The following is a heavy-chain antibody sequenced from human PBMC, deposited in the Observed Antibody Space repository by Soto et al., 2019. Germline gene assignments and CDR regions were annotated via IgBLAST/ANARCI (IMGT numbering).Heavy chain of an antibody. CDR3: ARPCLYSSNPHYYYYGMDV. Sequence: QVQLVESGGGVVQPGRSLRLSCAASGFTFSSYPMDWVRQAPGKGLEWVAVISYDGTNEHYADSVKGRFTISRDNSKNTLYLQMNSLRAADTAVYYCARPCLYSSNPHYYYYGMDVWGQGTTVTVSS. CDR1: GFTFSSYP. CDR2: ISYDGTNE. J-gene: IGHJ6*02. V-gene: IGHV3-30-3*01. D-gene: IGHD6-13*01.